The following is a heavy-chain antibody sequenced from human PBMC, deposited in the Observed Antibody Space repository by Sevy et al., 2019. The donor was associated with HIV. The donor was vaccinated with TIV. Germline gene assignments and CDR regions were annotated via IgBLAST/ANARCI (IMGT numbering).Heavy chain of an antibody. CDR2: ISNTGIYI. D-gene: IGHD5-18*01. CDR1: GFTFSSYI. Sequence: GGSLRLSCAASGFTFSSYIINWVRQAPGKGLEWVSSISNTGIYIYYAYSVKGRFTISRANAKNSLYLQMTSLRAEDTAVYYCARYEEDTTLVNAFDIWGQGTMVTVSS. J-gene: IGHJ3*02. V-gene: IGHV3-21*01. CDR3: ARYEEDTTLVNAFDI.